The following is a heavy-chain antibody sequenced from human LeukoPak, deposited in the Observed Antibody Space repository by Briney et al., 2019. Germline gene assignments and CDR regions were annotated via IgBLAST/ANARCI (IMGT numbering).Heavy chain of an antibody. Sequence: ASVKVSCKASGYTFTGYYVHWVRQAPGQGLEWMGWINPNSGGTNYAQKFQGRVTMTRDTSISTAYMELSRLRSDDTAVYYCARDSITMVRGVMFWFDPWGQGTLVTVSS. CDR2: INPNSGGT. CDR1: GYTFTGYY. V-gene: IGHV1-2*02. J-gene: IGHJ5*02. D-gene: IGHD3-10*01. CDR3: ARDSITMVRGVMFWFDP.